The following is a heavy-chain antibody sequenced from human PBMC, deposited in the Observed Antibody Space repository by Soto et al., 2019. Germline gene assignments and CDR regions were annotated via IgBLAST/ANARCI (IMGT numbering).Heavy chain of an antibody. CDR1: GFTFSSKS. V-gene: IGHV3-21*01. J-gene: IGHJ4*02. CDR3: ARDYYDTSGYVSSPAPTDY. Sequence: GSLRLSCAASGFTFSSKSLNWVRQAPGKGLEWVSSISSSSSYIYYADSVKGRFTISRDNAKNSLYLQINSLRADDTAVYYCARDYYDTSGYVSSPAPTDYWGQGTLVTVSS. D-gene: IGHD3-22*01. CDR2: ISSSSSYI.